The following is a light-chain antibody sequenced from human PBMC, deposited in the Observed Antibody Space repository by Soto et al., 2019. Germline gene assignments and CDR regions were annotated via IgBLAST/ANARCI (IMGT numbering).Light chain of an antibody. CDR2: EVT. CDR3: NSFRVSHLYV. J-gene: IGLJ1*01. Sequence: QSVLSQPASVSGSPGQTITISCTGTSTDVGGYNAVSWYQNHPGKAPKLINYEVTHRPSGVSDRISASKSGNTTSLTISGVQAEDEADYYCNSFRVSHLYVFGTGNKVTVL. CDR1: STDVGGYNA. V-gene: IGLV2-14*01.